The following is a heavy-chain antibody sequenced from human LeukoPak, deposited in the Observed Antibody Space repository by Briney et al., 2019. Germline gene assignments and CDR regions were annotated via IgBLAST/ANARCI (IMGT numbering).Heavy chain of an antibody. D-gene: IGHD2-2*01. CDR2: IIPIFGTA. Sequence: SVKVSCKASGGTFSSYAISWVRQAPGQGLEWMGGIIPIFGTANYAQKFQGRVTITADKSTSTAYMELSSLRSEDTAVYYCARVRYCSSTSCRYFDYWGQGTLVTVSS. CDR1: GGTFSSYA. CDR3: ARVRYCSSTSCRYFDY. J-gene: IGHJ4*02. V-gene: IGHV1-69*06.